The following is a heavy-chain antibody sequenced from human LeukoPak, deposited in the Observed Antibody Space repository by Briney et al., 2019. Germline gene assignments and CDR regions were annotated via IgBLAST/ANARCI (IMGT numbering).Heavy chain of an antibody. CDR2: IIPYFGTT. V-gene: IGHV1-69*13. J-gene: IGHJ4*02. Sequence: SVKVSCKASGCTFTSYAISWVRQAPGQGLEWMGWIIPYFGTTNYAQKFQGRVTMIADESTSTAYMELSSLRSEDTAVYYCAREHDSSGYYFDYWGQGTLVTVSS. CDR1: GCTFTSYA. D-gene: IGHD3-22*01. CDR3: AREHDSSGYYFDY.